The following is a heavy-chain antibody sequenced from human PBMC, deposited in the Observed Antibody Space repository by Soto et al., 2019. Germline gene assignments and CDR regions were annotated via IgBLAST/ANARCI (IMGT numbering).Heavy chain of an antibody. J-gene: IGHJ3*02. D-gene: IGHD5-12*01. CDR2: ISYDGSNK. V-gene: IGHV3-30*18. CDR1: GFTFSSYG. CDR3: AKDNGSGCDWLRVGDASDI. Sequence: QVQLVESGGGVVQPGRSLRLSCAASGFTFSSYGMHWVRQAPGKGLEWVAVISYDGSNKYYADSVKGRLTISRDNSKNTLYWQRNSLRGEDTAVYYCAKDNGSGCDWLRVGDASDIWGQGTMVTVSS.